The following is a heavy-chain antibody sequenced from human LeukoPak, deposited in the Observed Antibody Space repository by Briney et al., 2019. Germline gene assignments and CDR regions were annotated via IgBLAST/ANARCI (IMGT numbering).Heavy chain of an antibody. CDR3: ARAPPSYSSGWYGWFDP. CDR1: GFTVSSNY. D-gene: IGHD6-19*01. Sequence: GGSLRLSCAASGFTVSSNYMSWVRQAPGEGLEWVSVIYSGGSTYYADSVKGRFTISRDNSKNTLYLQMNSLRAEDTAVYYCARAPPSYSSGWYGWFDPWGQGTLVTVSS. CDR2: IYSGGST. V-gene: IGHV3-53*01. J-gene: IGHJ5*02.